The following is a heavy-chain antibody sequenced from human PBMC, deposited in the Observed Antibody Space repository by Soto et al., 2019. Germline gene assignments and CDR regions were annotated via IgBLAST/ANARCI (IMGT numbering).Heavy chain of an antibody. J-gene: IGHJ5*02. D-gene: IGHD5-12*01. Sequence: SETLSLTCTVSGGSISSNYWSWTRQPPGKGLKYIGYIYYSGSTNYNPSIKSRDNKTVDTSKILFSLKLSSVTAADTAVYYCARADIVSFDPWGQGTLVTVS. V-gene: IGHV4-59*01. CDR1: GGSISSNY. CDR3: ARADIVSFDP. CDR2: IYYSGST.